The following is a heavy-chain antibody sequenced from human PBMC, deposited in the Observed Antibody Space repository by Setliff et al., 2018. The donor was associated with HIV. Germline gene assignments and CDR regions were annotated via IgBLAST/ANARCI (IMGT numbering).Heavy chain of an antibody. V-gene: IGHV4-59*01. CDR2: MYYSGNT. CDR1: GVSISNYY. D-gene: IGHD3-3*01. J-gene: IGHJ4*02. Sequence: ETLSLTCTVSGVSISNYYWSWIRQPPGKGLEWIGYMYYSGNTNYNPSLKSRVTISADTSKSQFSLKLNSVTAADTAVYYCARDQSDWFYWGQGTLVTVSS. CDR3: ARDQSDWFY.